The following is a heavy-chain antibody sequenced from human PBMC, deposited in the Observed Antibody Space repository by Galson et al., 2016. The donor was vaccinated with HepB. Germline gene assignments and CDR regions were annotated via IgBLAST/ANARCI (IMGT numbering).Heavy chain of an antibody. Sequence: SVKVSCKASGYTFITYGITWVRQAPGQGLEWMGWISAYNDHTNYAQKFQGRVTMTTDTSTSTAYMELRSLRSDDTAVYYCARRGSEGNYDYWGQGTLVTVSS. J-gene: IGHJ4*02. V-gene: IGHV1-18*01. D-gene: IGHD4-11*01. CDR1: GYTFITYG. CDR3: ARRGSEGNYDY. CDR2: ISAYNDHT.